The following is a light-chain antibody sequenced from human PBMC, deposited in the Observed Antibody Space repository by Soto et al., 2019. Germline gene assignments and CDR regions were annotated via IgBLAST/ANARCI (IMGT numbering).Light chain of an antibody. J-gene: IGKJ3*01. Sequence: DIQMTQSPSSLSASVGDRVTITCRASHGISNYLAWYQQKPGKVPKLLIYAASTLQSGVPSRFSGSGSGTDFTVTISSLQTEDVATYYCQKYNSAPFTFGLRTKVDIK. CDR1: HGISNY. CDR2: AAS. CDR3: QKYNSAPFT. V-gene: IGKV1-27*01.